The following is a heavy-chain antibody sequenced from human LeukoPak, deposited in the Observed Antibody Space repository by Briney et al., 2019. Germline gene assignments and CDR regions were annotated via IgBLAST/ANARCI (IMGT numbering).Heavy chain of an antibody. CDR2: ISSSGSPT. Sequence: GWSLRLSFAASGFTFSSYEMNWVRPAPWKGLDWLSYISSSGSPTYYADSVEGRFTISRDNAKDSLYLKMNSLRAEDTGVNYCAREAGAPGYSFDYWGQGTLVTVSS. CDR3: AREAGAPGYSFDY. CDR1: GFTFSSYE. V-gene: IGHV3-48*03. J-gene: IGHJ4*02.